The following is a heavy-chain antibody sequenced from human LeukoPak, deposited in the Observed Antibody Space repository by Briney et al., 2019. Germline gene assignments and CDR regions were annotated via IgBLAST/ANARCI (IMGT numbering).Heavy chain of an antibody. D-gene: IGHD3-10*01. V-gene: IGHV3-21*01. CDR2: ITSSSSYI. CDR1: GFTFSSYT. J-gene: IGHJ4*02. CDR3: ARRALTMARGARPYYFDY. Sequence: GGSLRLSCAASGFTFSSYTMNWVRQAPGKGLEWVSSITSSSSYIYYGDSVKGRFTISRDNAKNSLYLQMNSLRAEDTAVYYCARRALTMARGARPYYFDYWGQGTLVTVSS.